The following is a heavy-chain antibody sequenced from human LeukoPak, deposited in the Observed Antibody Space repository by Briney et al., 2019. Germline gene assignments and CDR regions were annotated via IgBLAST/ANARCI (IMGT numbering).Heavy chain of an antibody. V-gene: IGHV1-69*05. CDR2: IIPIFGTA. Sequence: SVKVSCKASGGTFSSYAISWVRQAPGQGLEWMGGIIPIFGTANYAQKLQGRVTMTTDTSTSTAYMELRSLRSDDTAVYYCARGTHLYYYDSSGYDYWGQGTLVTVSS. CDR1: GGTFSSYA. CDR3: ARGTHLYYYDSSGYDY. J-gene: IGHJ4*02. D-gene: IGHD3-22*01.